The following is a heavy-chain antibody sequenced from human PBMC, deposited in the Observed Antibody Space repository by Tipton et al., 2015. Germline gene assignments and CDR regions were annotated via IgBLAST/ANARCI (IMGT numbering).Heavy chain of an antibody. V-gene: IGHV4-59*01. CDR2: IYYSGST. CDR3: ARGRYYDTSGYYYYYYYVMDV. J-gene: IGHJ6*02. CDR1: GGSISSYY. Sequence: TLSLTCTVSGGSISSYYWSWIRQPPGKGLEWIGYIYYSGSTNYNPSLKSRVTISVDTSKNQFSLKLSSVTAADTAVYYCARGRYYDTSGYYYYYYYVMDVWGQGTTVTVS. D-gene: IGHD3-22*01.